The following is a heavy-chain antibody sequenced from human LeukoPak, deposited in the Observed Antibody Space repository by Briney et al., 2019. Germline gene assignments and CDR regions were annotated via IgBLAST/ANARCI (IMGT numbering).Heavy chain of an antibody. CDR3: ARDGWYPDAFDI. CDR1: GGSISSGGYY. Sequence: SQTLSLTCTVSGGSISSGGYYWSWIRQPPGKGLEWIGYIYHSGSTYYNPSLKSRVTISVDTSKNQFSLKLSSVTAADTAVYYCARDGWYPDAFDIWGQGTMVTVSS. D-gene: IGHD1-14*01. J-gene: IGHJ3*02. CDR2: IYHSGST. V-gene: IGHV4-30-2*01.